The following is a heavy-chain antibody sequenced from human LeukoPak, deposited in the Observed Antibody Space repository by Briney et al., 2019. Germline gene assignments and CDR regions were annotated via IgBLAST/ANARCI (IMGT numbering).Heavy chain of an antibody. CDR3: AREDRLYDSSGYSDY. V-gene: IGHV4-38-2*02. CDR1: GYSISSGYY. J-gene: IGHJ4*02. CDR2: IYHSGST. D-gene: IGHD3-22*01. Sequence: SETLSLTCTVSGYSISSGYYWGWIRQPPGKGLEWIGSIYHSGSTYYNPSLKSRVTISVDTSKNQFSLKLSSVTAADTAVYYCAREDRLYDSSGYSDYWGQGTLVTVSS.